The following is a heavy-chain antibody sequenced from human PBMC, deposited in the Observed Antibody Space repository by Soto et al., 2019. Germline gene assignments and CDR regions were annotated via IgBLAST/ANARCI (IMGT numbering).Heavy chain of an antibody. Sequence: EVQLVESGGGSVQPGGSLRLSCAASGITFSGNGMNWVRQAPGKGLGWVSYIASSSSTIYYADSVKGRFTISRDNAKNSLYLQMNSLRVDDTAVYYCARGMGITATGRYDYWGQGILVTVSS. CDR2: IASSSSTI. V-gene: IGHV3-48*01. D-gene: IGHD6-13*01. CDR3: ARGMGITATGRYDY. CDR1: GITFSGNG. J-gene: IGHJ4*02.